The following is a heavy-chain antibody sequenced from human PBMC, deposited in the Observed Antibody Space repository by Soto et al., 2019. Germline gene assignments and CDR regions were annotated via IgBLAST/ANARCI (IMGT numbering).Heavy chain of an antibody. CDR3: ASLAAAGKNSEDY. Sequence: PSETLSLTCAVYGGSFSGYYWSWIRQPPGKGLEWIGEINHSGSTNYNPSLKSRVTISVDTSKNQFSLKLSSVTAADTAVYYCASLAAAGKNSEDYWGQGTLVTVAS. CDR2: INHSGST. D-gene: IGHD6-13*01. J-gene: IGHJ4*02. CDR1: GGSFSGYY. V-gene: IGHV4-34*01.